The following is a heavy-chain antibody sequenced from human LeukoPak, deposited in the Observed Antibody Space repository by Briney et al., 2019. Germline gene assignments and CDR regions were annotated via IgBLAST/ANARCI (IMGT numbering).Heavy chain of an antibody. CDR3: ATGYSYGGDFDY. V-gene: IGHV4-34*01. D-gene: IGHD5-18*01. Sequence: SETLSLTFAIYGGSFSGYYWSWIRQPPGKGLEWIGEINHSGSTNYNPSLKSRVTISVDTSKNQFSLKLSSVTAADTAVYYCATGYSYGGDFDYWGQGTLVTVSS. CDR2: INHSGST. CDR1: GGSFSGYY. J-gene: IGHJ4*02.